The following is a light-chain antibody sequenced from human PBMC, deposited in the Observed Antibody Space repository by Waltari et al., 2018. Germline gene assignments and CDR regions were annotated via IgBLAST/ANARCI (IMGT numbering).Light chain of an antibody. Sequence: SFALTQPPSVSVSPGQTASITCPGETLPTPSTYWYQQKAGQAPVLVIFKDTERPSGIPERFSGSSSGTVVTLTITGVRTEDEADYYCQSADSITTFEVFGGGTKLTVL. CDR1: TLPTPS. V-gene: IGLV3-25*03. CDR3: QSADSITTFEV. J-gene: IGLJ3*02. CDR2: KDT.